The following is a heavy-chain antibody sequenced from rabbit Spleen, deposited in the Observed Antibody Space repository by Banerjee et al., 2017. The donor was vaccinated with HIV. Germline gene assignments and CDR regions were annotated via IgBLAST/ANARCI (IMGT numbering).Heavy chain of an antibody. J-gene: IGHJ4*01. CDR2: IDPIFGST. Sequence: QSLEESGGDLVKPGASLTLTCKASGFDFSSYYMSWVRQAPGKGLEWIGYIDPIFGSTYYASWVNGRFTISSHNAQNTLYLQLNSLTAADTATYFCARGGGLWGPGTLVTV. CDR1: GFDFSSYY. CDR3: ARGGGL. V-gene: IGHV1S7*01.